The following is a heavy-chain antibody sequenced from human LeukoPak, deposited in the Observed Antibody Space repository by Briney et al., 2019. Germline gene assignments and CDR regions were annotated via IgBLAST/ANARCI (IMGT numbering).Heavy chain of an antibody. J-gene: IGHJ4*02. V-gene: IGHV3-48*01. CDR3: ARETPYNNTWTDFDF. CDR1: GFTFSHYG. Sequence: GGSLRLSCAASGFTFSHYGMHWVRQAPGKGLEWVSYISLSSSSIYYADSLKGRFTISRDNAKNSLYLQMNSLRAEDTAVYYCARETPYNNTWTDFDFWGQGTLVTVSS. D-gene: IGHD1-1*01. CDR2: ISLSSSSI.